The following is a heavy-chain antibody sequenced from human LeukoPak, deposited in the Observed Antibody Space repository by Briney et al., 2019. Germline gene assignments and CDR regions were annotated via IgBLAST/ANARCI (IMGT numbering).Heavy chain of an antibody. D-gene: IGHD6-19*01. CDR1: GFTFSSYG. Sequence: PGRSLRLSCAASGFTFSSYGMHWVRQAPGKGLEWVAVILYDGSNKYYADSVKGRFTISRDNSKNTLYLQMNSLRAEDTAVYYCAKGTYSSGWSIDYWGQGTLVTVSS. CDR2: ILYDGSNK. CDR3: AKGTYSSGWSIDY. J-gene: IGHJ4*02. V-gene: IGHV3-33*06.